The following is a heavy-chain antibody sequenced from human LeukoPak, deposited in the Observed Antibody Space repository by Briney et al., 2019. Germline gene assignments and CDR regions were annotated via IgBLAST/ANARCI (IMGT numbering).Heavy chain of an antibody. CDR3: ARHTVTTSGSWSDP. D-gene: IGHD4-17*01. CDR1: GGSISSYY. Sequence: PSETLSLTCTVSGGSISSYYWSWIRQPPGKGLEWIGYIYYSGSTNYNPSLKRRVTISVDTSKNQFSLKLSSVTAADTAVYYCARHTVTTSGSWSDPWGQGTLVTVSS. V-gene: IGHV4-59*08. J-gene: IGHJ5*02. CDR2: IYYSGST.